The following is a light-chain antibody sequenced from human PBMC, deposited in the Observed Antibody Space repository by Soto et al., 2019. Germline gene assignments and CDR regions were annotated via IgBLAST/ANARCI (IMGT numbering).Light chain of an antibody. V-gene: IGKV3-20*01. CDR3: HPYGSTPFN. CDR1: QSVSTNY. CDR2: GAS. Sequence: EIVLTQSPGTMSLSPGDRATLSCRASQSVSTNYLAWYQQSLGQAPRLLIYGASSRATGIPDRFSGNGSGTDFTLTISRLEPEDFAVYYCHPYGSTPFNFGPGTKVYIK. J-gene: IGKJ3*01.